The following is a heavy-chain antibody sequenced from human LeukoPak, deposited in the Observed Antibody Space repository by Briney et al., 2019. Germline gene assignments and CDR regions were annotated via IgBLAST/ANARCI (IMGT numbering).Heavy chain of an antibody. D-gene: IGHD4-17*01. CDR3: AREPTDYGDYVLFDY. Sequence: GSSVKVSCKASGGTFSSYTISWVRQAPGQGLEWMGIINPSGGSTSYAQKFQGRVTMTRDTSTSTVYMELSSLRSEDTAVYYCAREPTDYGDYVLFDYWGQGTLVTVSS. CDR2: INPSGGST. CDR1: GGTFSSYT. V-gene: IGHV1-46*03. J-gene: IGHJ4*02.